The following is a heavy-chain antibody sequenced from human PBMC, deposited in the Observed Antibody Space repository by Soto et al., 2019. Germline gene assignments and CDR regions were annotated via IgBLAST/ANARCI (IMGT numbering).Heavy chain of an antibody. V-gene: IGHV4-28*01. CDR1: GYSISSSNW. Sequence: QVQLQESGPGLVKPSDTLSLTCAVSGYSISSSNWWGWIRQPPGKGLEWIGYIYYSGSTYYNPSLKSRVTMSVDTSKNQFSLKLSSVTAVDTAVYYCARIYSSSWIFRDWFDPWGQGTLVTVSS. D-gene: IGHD6-13*01. CDR3: ARIYSSSWIFRDWFDP. J-gene: IGHJ5*02. CDR2: IYYSGST.